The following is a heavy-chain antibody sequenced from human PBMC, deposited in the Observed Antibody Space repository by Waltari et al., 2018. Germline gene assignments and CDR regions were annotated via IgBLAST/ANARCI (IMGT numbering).Heavy chain of an antibody. J-gene: IGHJ2*01. Sequence: QVQLQESGPGLVKPSGTLSLTCAVSGGSISSSNWWSWVRQPPGKGLEWIGEIYHSGSNNSNPSLKSRVTISVDKSKNQFSLKLSSVTAADTAVYYCARDRDSGYCSGGSCYRGRYFDLWGRGTLVTVSS. CDR1: GGSISSSNW. CDR3: ARDRDSGYCSGGSCYRGRYFDL. CDR2: IYHSGSN. V-gene: IGHV4-4*02. D-gene: IGHD2-15*01.